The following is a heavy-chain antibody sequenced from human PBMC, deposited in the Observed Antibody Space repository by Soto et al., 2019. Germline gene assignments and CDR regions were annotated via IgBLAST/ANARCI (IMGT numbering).Heavy chain of an antibody. CDR1: GITFSNYA. CDR2: ISGSGRST. V-gene: IGHV3-23*01. J-gene: IGHJ4*02. CDR3: AKEYGGGTSTITTYFDY. Sequence: EVQLLESGGGLVQPGGSLRLSCAASGITFSNYALSWVRQAPGKGLEWVSGISGSGRSTYYADSVEGRFTISRDNSKNTLSLKMNSLRADDTAVYYCAKEYGGGTSTITTYFDYWGRGTLVTVSS. D-gene: IGHD5-12*01.